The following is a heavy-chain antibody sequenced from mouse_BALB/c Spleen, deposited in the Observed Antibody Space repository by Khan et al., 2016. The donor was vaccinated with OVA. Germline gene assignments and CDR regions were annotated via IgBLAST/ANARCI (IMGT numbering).Heavy chain of an antibody. J-gene: IGHJ3*01. CDR2: ISPGSGDT. Sequence: QVQLQQSGAELARPGASVKLSCKASGYTFTDYYINWVKQRTGQGLEWIGEISPGSGDTYYNEKFKGKATLTADKSSSTAYMQINSLTSDASAVYFCARRNYFGYTFAYWGQGTLVTVSA. CDR1: GYTFTDYY. CDR3: ARRNYFGYTFAY. D-gene: IGHD1-2*01. V-gene: IGHV1-77*01.